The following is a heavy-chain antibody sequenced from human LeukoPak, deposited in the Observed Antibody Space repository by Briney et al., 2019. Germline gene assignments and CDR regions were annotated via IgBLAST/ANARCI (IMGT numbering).Heavy chain of an antibody. D-gene: IGHD3-3*01. CDR1: GYNFTSYW. CDR2: MYPGDSDPGDSDT. V-gene: IGHV5-51*01. J-gene: IGHJ3*02. Sequence: GESLKISCKGSGYNFTSYWIGWVRQMPGKGLEWVGIMYPGDSDPGDSDTTYSPSFQGQVTISADKSISTAYLQWSSLKASDTAMYYCARLHHDLDFWSAYPEGAFDIWGQGTMVTVSS. CDR3: ARLHHDLDFWSAYPEGAFDI.